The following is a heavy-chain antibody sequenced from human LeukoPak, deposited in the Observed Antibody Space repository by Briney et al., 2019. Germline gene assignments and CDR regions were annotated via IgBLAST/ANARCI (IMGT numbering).Heavy chain of an antibody. CDR2: ISYDGSNK. Sequence: GGSLRLSCAASGFTFRTYAMYWVRQAPGKGLEWVAVISYDGSNKYYADSVKGRFTISRDNSKNTLFLQMNSLRAEDTAVYYCAKAYNDILTGDDYWGQGTLVTVSS. J-gene: IGHJ4*02. CDR1: GFTFRTYA. D-gene: IGHD3-9*01. CDR3: AKAYNDILTGDDY. V-gene: IGHV3-30-3*01.